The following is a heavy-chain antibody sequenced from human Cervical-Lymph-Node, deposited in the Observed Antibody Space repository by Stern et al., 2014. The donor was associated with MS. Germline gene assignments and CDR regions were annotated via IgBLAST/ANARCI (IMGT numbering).Heavy chain of an antibody. CDR2: IKPNSGGT. CDR3: ARDPGYYSNSPFYYFDF. D-gene: IGHD4-11*01. V-gene: IGHV1-2*04. Sequence: QVQLVESGAEVKKPGASLKVSCTTSGYTFTGYYMHWVRQAPGQGLEWMGWIKPNSGGTKYAQKFQGWVTMTRDTSISAVYMELSRLRSDDAAVYYCARDPGYYSNSPFYYFDFWGQGTLVTVSS. J-gene: IGHJ4*02. CDR1: GYTFTGYY.